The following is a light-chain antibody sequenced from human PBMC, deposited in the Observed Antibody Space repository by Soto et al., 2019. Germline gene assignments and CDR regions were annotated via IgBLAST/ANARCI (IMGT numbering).Light chain of an antibody. CDR3: QQSGSSFYT. J-gene: IGKJ2*01. Sequence: EIVLTQSPGTLSLSPGERATLSCRASQSVSSAYLAWYQQIPGQAPRLLIYGASSRATGLPDRFSGSGSGTDFTLTISVLEPEYSALYYCQQSGSSFYTFGQGTKLEIK. CDR2: GAS. CDR1: QSVSSAY. V-gene: IGKV3-20*01.